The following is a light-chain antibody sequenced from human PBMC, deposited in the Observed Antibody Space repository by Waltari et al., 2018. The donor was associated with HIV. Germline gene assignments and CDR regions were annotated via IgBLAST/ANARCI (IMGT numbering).Light chain of an antibody. CDR1: TLAKQY. J-gene: IGLJ1*01. CDR3: QSIDSGGTFV. V-gene: IGLV3-25*03. Sequence: SYELTQPPSVSVSPGQTARITCSGDTLAKQYAYWYQQKPGQAPQLVIYQDIESPSGIPERFSGSSSGTAVTLTISRVQAADEADYYCQSIDSGGTFVFGTGTKVTVL. CDR2: QDI.